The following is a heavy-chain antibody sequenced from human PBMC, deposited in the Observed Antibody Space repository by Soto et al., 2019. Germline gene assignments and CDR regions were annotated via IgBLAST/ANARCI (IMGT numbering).Heavy chain of an antibody. V-gene: IGHV3-48*01. D-gene: IGHD6-13*01. CDR2: ISSSSSTI. CDR3: ARLGYSSSWYVWYFDY. CDR1: GFTFSSYS. Sequence: PGGSLRLSCASSGFTFSSYSMNWVRQAPWKGLEWVSYISSSSSTIYYADSVKGRFTISRDNAKNSLYLQMNSLRAEDTAVYYCARLGYSSSWYVWYFDYWGQGTLVTVSS. J-gene: IGHJ4*02.